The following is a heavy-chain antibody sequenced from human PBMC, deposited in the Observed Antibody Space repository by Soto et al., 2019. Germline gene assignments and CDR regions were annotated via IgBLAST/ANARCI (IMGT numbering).Heavy chain of an antibody. CDR3: ARDIRSGAFDI. D-gene: IGHD3-3*01. J-gene: IGHJ3*02. CDR1: GYTFTSYG. V-gene: IGHV1-18*01. Sequence: ASVKVSCKASGYTFTSYGISWVRQAPGQGLEWMGWISAYNGNTNYAQKLQGRVTMTRDTSTSTVYMELSSLRSEDTAVYYCARDIRSGAFDIWGQGTMVTVSS. CDR2: ISAYNGNT.